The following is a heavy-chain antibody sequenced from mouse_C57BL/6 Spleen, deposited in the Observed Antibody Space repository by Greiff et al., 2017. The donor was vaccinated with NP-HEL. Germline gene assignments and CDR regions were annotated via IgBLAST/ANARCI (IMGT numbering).Heavy chain of an antibody. D-gene: IGHD4-1*01. CDR2: IDPETGGT. V-gene: IGHV1-15*01. J-gene: IGHJ3*01. CDR3: TREGQANWAWFAY. CDR1: GYTFTDYE. Sequence: VQLQQSGAELVRPGASVTLSCKASGYTFTDYEMHWVKQTPVHGLEWIGAIDPETGGTAYNQKFKGKAILTADKSSSTAYMELRSLTSEDSAVYYCTREGQANWAWFAYWGQGTLVTVSA.